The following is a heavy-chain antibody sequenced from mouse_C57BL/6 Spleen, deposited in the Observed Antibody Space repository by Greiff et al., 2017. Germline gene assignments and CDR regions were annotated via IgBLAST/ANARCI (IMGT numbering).Heavy chain of an antibody. Sequence: VQLQQSGPELVKPGASVKISCKASGYTFTDYYMNWVKQSHGKSLEWIGDINPNNGGTSYNQKFKGKATLTVDKSSSTAYMELRSLTSEDSAVYYCAEFPLYDYDAGAWFAYWGQGTLVTVSA. J-gene: IGHJ3*01. CDR1: GYTFTDYY. D-gene: IGHD2-4*01. V-gene: IGHV1-26*01. CDR3: AEFPLYDYDAGAWFAY. CDR2: INPNNGGT.